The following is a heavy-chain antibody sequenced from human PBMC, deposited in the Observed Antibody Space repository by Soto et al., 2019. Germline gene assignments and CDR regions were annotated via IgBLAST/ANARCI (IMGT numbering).Heavy chain of an antibody. D-gene: IGHD3-3*01. V-gene: IGHV4-59*01. CDR2: IYYSGST. Sequence: SETLSLTCAVYGGSFSSYYWSWIRQPPGKGLEWIGYIYYSGSTNYNPSLKSRVTISVDTSKNQFSLKLSSVTAADTAVYYCGGGYDFWSGYYTFDYWGQGNLVTVSS. J-gene: IGHJ4*02. CDR3: GGGYDFWSGYYTFDY. CDR1: GGSFSSYY.